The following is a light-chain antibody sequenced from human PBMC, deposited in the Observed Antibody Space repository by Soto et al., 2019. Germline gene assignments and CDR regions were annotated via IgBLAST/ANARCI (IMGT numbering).Light chain of an antibody. Sequence: DIQMTQSPSTLSASVGDRVTITCRASQSISSWLAWYQQKPGKAPKLLIYKASSLESGVPSRFSGSGSGTEFPLPISSLQPDDFATYYCQQYNSYCTFGQGTKVEIK. CDR2: KAS. V-gene: IGKV1-5*03. CDR1: QSISSW. J-gene: IGKJ1*01. CDR3: QQYNSYCT.